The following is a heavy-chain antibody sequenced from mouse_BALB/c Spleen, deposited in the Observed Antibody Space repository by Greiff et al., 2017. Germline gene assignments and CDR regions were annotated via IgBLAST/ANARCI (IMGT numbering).Heavy chain of an antibody. CDR1: GYTFTSYY. V-gene: IGHV1S81*02. J-gene: IGHJ3*01. CDR2: INPSNGGT. Sequence: QVQLQQSGAELVKPGASVKLSCKASGYTFTSYYMYWVKQRPGQGLEWIGEINPSNGGTNFNEKFKSKATLTVDKSSSTAYMQLSSLTSEDSAVYYCTRGDYYYGSSYVGGFAYWGQGTLVTVSA. CDR3: TRGDYYYGSSYVGGFAY. D-gene: IGHD1-1*01.